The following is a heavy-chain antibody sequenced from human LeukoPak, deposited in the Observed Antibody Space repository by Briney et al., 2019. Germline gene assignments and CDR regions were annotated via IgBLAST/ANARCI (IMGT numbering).Heavy chain of an antibody. CDR3: ARHQPADVNFDY. CDR2: IYYSGST. V-gene: IGHV4-59*08. D-gene: IGHD3-16*01. Sequence: SETLSLTCTVSGGSISSYYWSWIRQPPGKGLEWIGYIYYSGSTNYNPSLKSRVTISVDTSKNQFSLKLSSVTAADTAVYYCARHQPADVNFDYWGQGTLVTVSS. J-gene: IGHJ4*02. CDR1: GGSISSYY.